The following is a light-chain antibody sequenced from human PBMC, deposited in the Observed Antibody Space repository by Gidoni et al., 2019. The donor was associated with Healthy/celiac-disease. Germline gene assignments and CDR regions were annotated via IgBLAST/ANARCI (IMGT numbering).Light chain of an antibody. CDR3: SSYTSSSTLDV. CDR1: SSDVGGYNY. CDR2: EVS. J-gene: IGLJ1*01. V-gene: IGLV2-14*01. Sequence: QSDLTQPASVSGSPGQSITISCTGTSSDVGGYNYVSWYQQHPGKAPKLRIYEVSNRPSGVSNRFSGSKSGNTASLTISGLQAEDEADYYCSSYTSSSTLDVFGTGTKVTVL.